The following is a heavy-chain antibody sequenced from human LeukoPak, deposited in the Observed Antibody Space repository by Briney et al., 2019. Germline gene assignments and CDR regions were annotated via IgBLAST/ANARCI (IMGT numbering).Heavy chain of an antibody. D-gene: IGHD6-19*01. V-gene: IGHV3-23*01. CDR3: ARGGGYDSLYFDY. CDR2: ISGSAGST. J-gene: IGHJ4*02. CDR1: GFSFSSYA. Sequence: GGSLRLTCAASGFSFSSYAMSWVRQAPGKGLEWVSAISGSAGSTYSADSVKGRFTISRDNSKNTLYLQMNSLRAEDAAVYYCARGGGYDSLYFDYWGQGTLVTVPS.